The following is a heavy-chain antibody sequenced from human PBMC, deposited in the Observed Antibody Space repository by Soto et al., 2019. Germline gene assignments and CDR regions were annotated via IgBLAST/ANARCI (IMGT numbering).Heavy chain of an antibody. J-gene: IGHJ4*02. V-gene: IGHV3-23*01. D-gene: IGHD1-26*01. CDR1: GFTFSSYA. CDR3: ARRGSGSYCDY. Sequence: EVQLLESGGGLVQPGGSLRLSCAASGFTFSSYAMSWVRQAPVKGLEWVSAVSGSGGSTYYADSVNGRFTISDDNSKNTLYLQMNSLGAEDTAVYYCARRGSGSYCDYWGQGTVVTVSS. CDR2: VSGSGGST.